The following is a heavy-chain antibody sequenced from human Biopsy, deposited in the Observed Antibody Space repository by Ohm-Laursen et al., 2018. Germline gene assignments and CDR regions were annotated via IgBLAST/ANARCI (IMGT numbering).Heavy chain of an antibody. CDR2: IYPGGGT. Sequence: SETLSLTCTVSGDSIRNYYWSWIRQAAGKGLEWIGRIYPGGGTIYNPSLKSRVTMSVDTSKNHFSLNLKSLTAADTAVYYCAGIVLGPTNDAFDIWGQGTMVTVSS. J-gene: IGHJ3*02. V-gene: IGHV4-4*07. CDR3: AGIVLGPTNDAFDI. CDR1: GDSIRNYY. D-gene: IGHD1-26*01.